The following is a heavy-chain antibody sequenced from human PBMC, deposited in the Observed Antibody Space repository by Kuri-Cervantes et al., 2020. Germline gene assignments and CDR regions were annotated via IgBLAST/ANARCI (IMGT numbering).Heavy chain of an antibody. CDR1: GFTFSDYY. Sequence: GESLKISCAASGFTFSDYYMNWIRQAPGKGLEWVSAISGSGGSTYYADSVKGRFTISRDNSKNTLYLQMNSLRAEDTAVYYCARSRECSGGGGFCSAFDYWGQGTLVTVSS. CDR2: ISGSGGST. CDR3: ARSRECSGGGGFCSAFDY. V-gene: IGHV3-23*01. J-gene: IGHJ4*02. D-gene: IGHD2-15*01.